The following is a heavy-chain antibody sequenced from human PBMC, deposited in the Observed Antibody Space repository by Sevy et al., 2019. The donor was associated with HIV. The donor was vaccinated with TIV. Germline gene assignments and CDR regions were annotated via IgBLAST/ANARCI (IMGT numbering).Heavy chain of an antibody. CDR1: GFSFSYYG. J-gene: IGHJ6*02. V-gene: IGHV3-30*18. D-gene: IGHD1-26*01. CDR3: ANAYTGSYSHSYLYALDV. Sequence: GGSLRLSCIGSGFSFSYYGIHWVRRAPGKGLDWVALISHDGINEHYADSVKGRFTISRDNSKNAVYLEMNSLRNEDTAIYFCANAYTGSYSHSYLYALDVWGQGTTVTVSS. CDR2: ISHDGINE.